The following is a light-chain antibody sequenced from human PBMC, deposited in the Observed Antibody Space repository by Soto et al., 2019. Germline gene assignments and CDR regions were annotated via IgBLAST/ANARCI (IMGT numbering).Light chain of an antibody. V-gene: IGLV2-8*01. J-gene: IGLJ1*01. CDR2: EVN. CDR1: SSDVGGYNS. CDR3: SSYAGSSNV. Sequence: QSVLTKPPSASGSPGQSVAISCTGTSSDVGGYNSVSWYQQHPGKAPKLMIYEVNKRPSGVPDRFSGSKSGNTASLTVSGLYAEDDDDYYCSSYAGSSNVFGTGTKLTVL.